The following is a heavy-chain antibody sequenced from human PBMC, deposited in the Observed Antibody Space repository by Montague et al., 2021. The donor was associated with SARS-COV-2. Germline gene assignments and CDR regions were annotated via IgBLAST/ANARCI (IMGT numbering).Heavy chain of an antibody. CDR2: IYYSGST. D-gene: IGHD3-16*01. J-gene: IGHJ4*02. CDR1: GGSISSSSYY. V-gene: IGHV4-39*07. Sequence: SETLSLTCTVSGGSISSSSYYWGWIRQPPGKGLVWIGSIYYSGSTYYNPSLKSRVTISVDTSKNQFSLKLSSVTDADTAVYYCARAPFMITFGGVITRLRGYYFDYWGQGTLVTVSS. CDR3: ARAPFMITFGGVITRLRGYYFDY.